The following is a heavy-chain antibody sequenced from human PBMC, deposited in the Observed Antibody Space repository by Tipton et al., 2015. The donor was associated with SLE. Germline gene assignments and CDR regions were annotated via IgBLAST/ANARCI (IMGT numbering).Heavy chain of an antibody. CDR2: LYYSGTT. CDR1: GVSIRSKTYY. J-gene: IGHJ4*02. V-gene: IGHV4-39*01. CDR3: ASTIYDFWTT. D-gene: IGHD3-3*01. Sequence: TLSLTCTVSGVSIRSKTYYWGWIRQPPGKGLEWIGSLYYSGTTYYNPSLESRVTMSLETSKSQFSLRLTSVTAADTAVYYCASTIYDFWTTWGQGTLVTVSS.